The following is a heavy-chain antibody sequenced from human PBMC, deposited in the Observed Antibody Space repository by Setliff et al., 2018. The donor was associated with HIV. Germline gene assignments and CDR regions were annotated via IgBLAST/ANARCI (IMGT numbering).Heavy chain of an antibody. CDR2: ISGYNGNT. CDR3: ARDGSSYYGSGSYTWFDP. D-gene: IGHD3-10*01. Sequence: ASVKVSCKASGYTFTTYGISWVRQAPGQGLEWMGWISGYNGNTNYAQKFQGRVTMTRKISISTAYMELSSLRSEDTAVYYCARDGSSYYGSGSYTWFDPWGQGTLVTVSS. J-gene: IGHJ5*02. V-gene: IGHV1-18*01. CDR1: GYTFTTYG.